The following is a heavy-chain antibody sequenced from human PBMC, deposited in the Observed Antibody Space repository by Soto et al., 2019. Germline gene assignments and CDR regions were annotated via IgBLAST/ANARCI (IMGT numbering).Heavy chain of an antibody. D-gene: IGHD6-13*01. CDR3: ARARDSSRSPIHY. CDR1: GFSFSSYA. J-gene: IGHJ4*02. V-gene: IGHV3-23*01. CDR2: ISSSGGTT. Sequence: GGSLRLSCAASGFSFSSYAMTWVRQTPGKGLEWVSTISSSGGTTYYADSVKGRFTISRDNSKNTLFLQMNSLRSEDTAVYYCARARDSSRSPIHYWGQGTLVTVS.